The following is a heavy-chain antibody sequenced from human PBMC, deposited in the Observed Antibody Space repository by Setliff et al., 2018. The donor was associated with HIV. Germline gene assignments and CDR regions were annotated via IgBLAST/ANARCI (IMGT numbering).Heavy chain of an antibody. J-gene: IGHJ4*02. V-gene: IGHV3-30*02. CDR2: IRYDGNDK. Sequence: GGSLRLSCTDSGFTFGDYAMTWVRQAPGKGLEWVAFIRYDGNDKYYADSVKGRFTISRDNSKNTLYLEMTSLRAEDTAVYHCAKDMNYNNDYPGVLGSWGRGTLVTVSS. CDR3: AKDMNYNNDYPGVLGS. CDR1: GFTFGDYA. D-gene: IGHD3-16*01.